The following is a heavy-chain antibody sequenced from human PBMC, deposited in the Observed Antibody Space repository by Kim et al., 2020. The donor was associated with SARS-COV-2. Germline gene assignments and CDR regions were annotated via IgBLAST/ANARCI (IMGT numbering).Heavy chain of an antibody. V-gene: IGHV4-59*09. CDR3: AGGFDY. J-gene: IGHJ4*02. Sequence: YNRGSHTNTPPLKVPVTISVDTSKNQFSRKLSSVTAADTAVYYCAGGFDYWGQGTLVTVSS. CDR2: YNRGSH.